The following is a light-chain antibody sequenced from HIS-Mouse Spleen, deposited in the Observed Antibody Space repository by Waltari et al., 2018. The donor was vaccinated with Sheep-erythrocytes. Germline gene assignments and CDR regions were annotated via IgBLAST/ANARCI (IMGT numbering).Light chain of an antibody. CDR1: QGISSA. Sequence: AIQLTQSPSSLSASVGDRVTITCRASQGISSALAWYQQKPGKAPKLLIYDASSLESGGTSRFSGSGAGTDFTLTISSLQPEDFATYYCQQFNNYPRTFGKGTKVEIK. CDR3: QQFNNYPRT. V-gene: IGKV1D-13*01. CDR2: DAS. J-gene: IGKJ1*01.